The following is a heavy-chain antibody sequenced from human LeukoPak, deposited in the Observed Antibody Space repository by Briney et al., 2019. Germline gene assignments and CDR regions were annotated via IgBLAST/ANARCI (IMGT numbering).Heavy chain of an antibody. J-gene: IGHJ5*02. V-gene: IGHV4-59*02. CDR2: IYYSGST. CDR1: GGSVSSYY. Sequence: SETLSLTCTVSGGSVSSYYWSWIRQPPGKGLEWIGYIYYSGSTNYNPSLKSRVTISVDTSKNQFSLKLSSVTAADTAVYYCARDVGYCSSTSCYWRTATNNWFDPWGQGTLVTVSS. D-gene: IGHD2-2*01. CDR3: ARDVGYCSSTSCYWRTATNNWFDP.